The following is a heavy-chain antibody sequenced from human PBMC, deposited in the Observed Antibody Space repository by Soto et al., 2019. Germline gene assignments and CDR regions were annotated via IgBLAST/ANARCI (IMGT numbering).Heavy chain of an antibody. CDR3: AYVDTAMVGYYYYGTDV. CDR1: GYTFTSYY. Sequence: ASVKVSCKASGYTFTSYYMHWARQAPGQGLEWMGIINPSGGSTSYAQKFQGRVTMTRDTSTSTVYMELSSLRSEDTAVYYCAYVDTAMVGYYYYGTDVWGQGTTLTVSS. CDR2: INPSGGST. D-gene: IGHD5-18*01. J-gene: IGHJ6*02. V-gene: IGHV1-46*01.